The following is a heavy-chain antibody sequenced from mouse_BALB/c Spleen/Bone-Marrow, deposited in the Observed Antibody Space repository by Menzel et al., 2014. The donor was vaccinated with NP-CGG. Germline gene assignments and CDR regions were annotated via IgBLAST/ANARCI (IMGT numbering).Heavy chain of an antibody. CDR1: GFTFTDYY. Sequence: EVQVVESGGGSVQPGGSLKLSCAASGFTFTDYYMSWVRQPPGKALEWLGFIRNKAKGYTKEYSASVKGRLTISRDNSQRILYLQMNTLRSEDTATYYCARDENVGIYWYFDFWGAGTSVIVSS. J-gene: IGHJ1*01. CDR3: ARDENVGIYWYFDF. V-gene: IGHV7-3*02. CDR2: IRNKAKGYTK.